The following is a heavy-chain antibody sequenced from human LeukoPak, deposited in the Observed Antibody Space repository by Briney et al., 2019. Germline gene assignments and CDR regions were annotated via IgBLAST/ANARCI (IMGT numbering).Heavy chain of an antibody. CDR2: ISAYNGNT. CDR1: GGTFSSYA. J-gene: IGHJ5*02. Sequence: GASVKVSCKASGGTFSSYAISWVRQAPGQGLEWMGWISAYNGNTNYAQKLQGGVTMTTDTSTSTAYMELRSLRSDDTAVYYCARAGSYNWILGGGPADNWFDPWGQGTLVTVSS. CDR3: ARAGSYNWILGGGPADNWFDP. D-gene: IGHD1-1*01. V-gene: IGHV1-18*01.